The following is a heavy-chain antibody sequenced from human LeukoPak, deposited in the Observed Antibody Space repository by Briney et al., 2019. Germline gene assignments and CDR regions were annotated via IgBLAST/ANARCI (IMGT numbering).Heavy chain of an antibody. J-gene: IGHJ4*02. CDR3: ARERVTIVRGVLMDH. Sequence: SETLSLTCAVYGGSFSGYYWSWIRQPPGKGLEWIGEINHNGATNYNPSLKSRVTISIDTSKKHFSLKPTSVTAADTAVYYCARERVTIVRGVLMDHWGQGTLVTVSS. D-gene: IGHD3-10*01. V-gene: IGHV4-34*01. CDR2: INHNGAT. CDR1: GGSFSGYY.